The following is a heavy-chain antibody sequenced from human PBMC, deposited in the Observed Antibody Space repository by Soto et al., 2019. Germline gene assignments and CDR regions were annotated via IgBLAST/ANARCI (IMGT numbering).Heavy chain of an antibody. Sequence: ASVKVSCKASGYTFTNYGIHWVRQAPGQRLEWMGGISAGNGNTKYSEKFQGRATISRDTSANKAYMELSSLRSEDTAVYYCARIENLWYLEYWGQGTLVTVSS. CDR1: GYTFTNYG. V-gene: IGHV1-3*01. J-gene: IGHJ4*02. D-gene: IGHD2-15*01. CDR3: ARIENLWYLEY. CDR2: ISAGNGNT.